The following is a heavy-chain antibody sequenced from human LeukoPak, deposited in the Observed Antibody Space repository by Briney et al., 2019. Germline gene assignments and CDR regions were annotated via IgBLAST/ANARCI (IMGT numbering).Heavy chain of an antibody. V-gene: IGHV5-10-1*01. J-gene: IGHJ4*02. Sequence: GESLKISCKGSGYSFTNYGISWVRQMPGKGLEWMGRIDPSDSYSNYGPSFQGHVTISADRSISTAYLQWRSLKASDTAMYYWARQLDYYDKRDYWGQGTLVTVAS. CDR2: IDPSDSYS. CDR1: GYSFTNYG. D-gene: IGHD3-22*01. CDR3: ARQLDYYDKRDY.